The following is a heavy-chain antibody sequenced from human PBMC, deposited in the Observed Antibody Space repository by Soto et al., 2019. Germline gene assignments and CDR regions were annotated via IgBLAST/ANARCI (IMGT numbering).Heavy chain of an antibody. CDR3: ANDGFTHCLPFY. CDR1: GFIFRNYA. CDR2: ISGSAGSR. J-gene: IGHJ4*02. D-gene: IGHD2-15*01. Sequence: EVQLLESGGGLVQPGGSLRLSCAASGFIFRNYAMSWVRQAPGKGLEWVSAISGSAGSRYYADSVKGRFTITRDNSNNTLYLQMNSLGAEDTAVYYFANDGFTHCLPFYWCQGTLVTLSS. V-gene: IGHV3-23*01.